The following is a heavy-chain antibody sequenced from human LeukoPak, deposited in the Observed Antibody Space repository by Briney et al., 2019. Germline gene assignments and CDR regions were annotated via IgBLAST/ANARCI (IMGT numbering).Heavy chain of an antibody. V-gene: IGHV4-39*07. CDR2: IYYSGST. D-gene: IGHD3-22*01. J-gene: IGHJ3*02. CDR3: ARDMIVGAFDI. Sequence: SETLSLTCAVSGGSISSSSYYWGWIRQPPGKGLEWIGSIYYSGSTYYNPSLKSRVTISVDTSKNQFSLKLSSVTAADTAVYYCARDMIVGAFDIWGQGTMVTVSS. CDR1: GGSISSSSYY.